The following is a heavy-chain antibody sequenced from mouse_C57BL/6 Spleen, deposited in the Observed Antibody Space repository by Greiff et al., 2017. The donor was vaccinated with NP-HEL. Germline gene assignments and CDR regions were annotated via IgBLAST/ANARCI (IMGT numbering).Heavy chain of an antibody. V-gene: IGHV1-69*01. CDR1: GYTFSSYW. Sequence: QVQLQQPGAELVMPGASVKLSCKASGYTFSSYWMHWVKQRPGQGLEWIGEIDPSDSYTNYNQKFKGKSTLTVDKSSSTAYMQLSSLTSDDSAVYYCARRDYRDAMDYWGQGTSVTVSS. D-gene: IGHD2-12*01. CDR3: ARRDYRDAMDY. CDR2: IDPSDSYT. J-gene: IGHJ4*01.